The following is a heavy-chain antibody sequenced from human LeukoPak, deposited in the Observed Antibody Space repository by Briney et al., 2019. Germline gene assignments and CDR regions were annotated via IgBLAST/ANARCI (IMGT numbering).Heavy chain of an antibody. CDR3: ARDTPQKTYYYYYYMDV. Sequence: KSSETLSLTCAVYGGSFSGYYWSWIRQPPGKGLEWIGEINHSGSTNYNPSLKSRVTISVDTSKNQFSLKLSSVTAADTAVYYCARDTPQKTYYYYYYMDVWGKGTTVTVSS. CDR2: INHSGST. J-gene: IGHJ6*03. CDR1: GGSFSGYY. D-gene: IGHD2-2*02. V-gene: IGHV4-34*01.